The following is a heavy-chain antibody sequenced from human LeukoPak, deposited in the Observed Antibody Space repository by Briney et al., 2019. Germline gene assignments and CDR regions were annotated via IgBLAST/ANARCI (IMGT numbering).Heavy chain of an antibody. CDR2: IYTRGSP. Sequence: SETLSLTCTVSGGSISSYYWSWIRQPAGKGLEWIGRIYTRGSPNYNPSLTSRVTMSVDTSKNQFSLRLSSVTAADTAVYYCARDHGDYDFGYWGQGTLVTVSS. CDR1: GGSISSYY. V-gene: IGHV4-4*07. D-gene: IGHD4-17*01. CDR3: ARDHGDYDFGY. J-gene: IGHJ4*02.